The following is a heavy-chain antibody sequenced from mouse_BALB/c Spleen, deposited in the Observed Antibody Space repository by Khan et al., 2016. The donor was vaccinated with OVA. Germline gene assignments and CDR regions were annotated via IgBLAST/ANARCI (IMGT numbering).Heavy chain of an antibody. V-gene: IGHV1-18*01. J-gene: IGHJ3*01. Sequence: VQLKESGPELVKPGASMKISCKASGYSFTDYTMNWVKQSRGKNLEWVGLINPYNGVTNYNQTFKGKATLTVDKSSSTAYMELLSLTSEDSAVYYCTRSGYAGCAYWGQGTLVTVSA. CDR1: GYSFTDYT. CDR2: INPYNGVT. CDR3: TRSGYAGCAY. D-gene: IGHD1-3*01.